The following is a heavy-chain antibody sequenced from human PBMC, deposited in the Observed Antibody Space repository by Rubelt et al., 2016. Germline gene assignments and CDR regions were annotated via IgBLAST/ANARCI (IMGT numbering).Heavy chain of an antibody. V-gene: IGHV1-46*01. J-gene: IGHJ5*02. CDR1: GYTFTSYY. D-gene: IGHD6-13*01. CDR2: INPSGGST. Sequence: QVQLVQSGAEVKKPGASVKVSCKASGYTFTSYYMHWVRQAPGQGLEWMGIINPSGGSTGYAQKFQGRITMTRDTSTSTVYMELSSPRSEGTAVYYCAREGARTAAAAGEGVDPWGQGTLVTVSS. CDR3: AREGARTAAAAGEGVDP.